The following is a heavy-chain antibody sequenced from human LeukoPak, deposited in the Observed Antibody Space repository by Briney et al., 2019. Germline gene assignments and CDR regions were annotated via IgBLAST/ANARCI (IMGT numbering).Heavy chain of an antibody. J-gene: IGHJ6*03. CDR2: TYYRSKWYN. CDR1: GDSVSSNSAA. Sequence: SQTLSLTCAISGDSVSSNSAAWNWIRQSPSRGLEWLGRTYYRSKWYNDYAVSVKSRITINPDTSKNQFSLQLNSVTPEDTAVYYCARGRLRYFDWLLRNSQNYYYYMDVWGKGTTVTISS. CDR3: ARGRLRYFDWLLRNSQNYYYYMDV. V-gene: IGHV6-1*01. D-gene: IGHD3-9*01.